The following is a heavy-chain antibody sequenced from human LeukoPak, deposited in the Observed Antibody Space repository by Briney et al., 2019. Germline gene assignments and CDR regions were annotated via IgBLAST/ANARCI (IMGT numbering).Heavy chain of an antibody. J-gene: IGHJ6*03. CDR2: IKQDGSEK. Sequence: PGGSLRLSCAASGFIFSSCWMSWVRQAPGKGLEWVANIKQDGSEKYCVDSVKGRFTISRDNAKDSLYLQMNSLRAEDTALYYCARVRSPVYYYYMDVWGKGTTVTVSS. V-gene: IGHV3-7*03. CDR3: ARVRSPVYYYYMDV. CDR1: GFIFSSCW.